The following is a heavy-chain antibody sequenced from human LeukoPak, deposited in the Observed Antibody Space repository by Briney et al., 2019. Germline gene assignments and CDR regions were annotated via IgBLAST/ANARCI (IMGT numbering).Heavy chain of an antibody. V-gene: IGHV4-4*09. J-gene: IGHJ4*02. CDR3: ARHSYGYVRIFDY. Sequence: SETLSLTCTVSGGSISSYYWSWIRQPPGKGLEWIGYIYTSGSTNYNPSLKRRVTISVDTSKNQFSLKLSSVTAADTAVYYCARHSYGYVRIFDYWGQGTLVTVSS. CDR1: GGSISSYY. CDR2: IYTSGST. D-gene: IGHD5-18*01.